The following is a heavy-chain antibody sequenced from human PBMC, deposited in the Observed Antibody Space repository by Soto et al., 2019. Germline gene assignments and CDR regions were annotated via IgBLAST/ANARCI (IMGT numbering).Heavy chain of an antibody. Sequence: EVQLLESGGNLIQPGGSLRLSCAASGFTFRNYAMSWVRQAPGAGPEWVSGISGSGGRTYYADSGKGRFTISRDNSNNALFLQMNSLRAEDTALYYCAKDPNGDYVGAFDIWGRGTMVTVSS. CDR1: GFTFRNYA. J-gene: IGHJ3*02. CDR2: ISGSGGRT. CDR3: AKDPNGDYVGAFDI. V-gene: IGHV3-23*01. D-gene: IGHD4-17*01.